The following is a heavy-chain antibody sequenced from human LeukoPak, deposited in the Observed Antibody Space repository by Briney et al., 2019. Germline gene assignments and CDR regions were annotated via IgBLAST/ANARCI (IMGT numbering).Heavy chain of an antibody. CDR2: IYYTGST. CDR1: GASISGSGYY. Sequence: SETLSLTCAVSGASISGSGYYLGWIRQPPGKGLEWIGNIYYTGSTYYNASLQSRVTISIDMSKNQFSLRLNSVTPEDTAVYYCARVERYYDSSGEGYYFDYWGQGTLVTVSS. V-gene: IGHV4-39*07. D-gene: IGHD3-22*01. J-gene: IGHJ4*02. CDR3: ARVERYYDSSGEGYYFDY.